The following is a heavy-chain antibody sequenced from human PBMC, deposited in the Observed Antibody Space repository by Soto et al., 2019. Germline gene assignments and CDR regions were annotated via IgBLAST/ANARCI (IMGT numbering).Heavy chain of an antibody. CDR2: ISGYNGNT. CDR3: ATLYYYDSSGYDAFDI. D-gene: IGHD3-22*01. J-gene: IGHJ3*02. CDR1: GYTFTSYG. Sequence: ASVKVSCKASGYTFTSYGFSWVRQAPGQGLEWMGWISGYNGNTNYAQRLQGRVTMTTDTSTTTAYMELSSLRSEDTAVYYCATLYYYDSSGYDAFDIWGQGTMVTVSS. V-gene: IGHV1-18*04.